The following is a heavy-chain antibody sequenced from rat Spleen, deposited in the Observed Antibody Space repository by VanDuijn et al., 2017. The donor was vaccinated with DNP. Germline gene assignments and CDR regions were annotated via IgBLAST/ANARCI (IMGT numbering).Heavy chain of an antibody. CDR1: GFTFNNHY. V-gene: IGHV5S13*01. D-gene: IGHD1-12*01. CDR3: ARDSANKNIRYYFDN. Sequence: EVQLVESGGGLVHPGKSLKLSCIVSGFTFNNHYMAWVRQAPGKGLEWVASISTGGGKTYYSDSVKGRFAISRDEAKNSQYLQMDSLKSEDTATYYCARDSANKNIRYYFDNWGQGVMVTVSS. J-gene: IGHJ2*01. CDR2: ISTGGGKT.